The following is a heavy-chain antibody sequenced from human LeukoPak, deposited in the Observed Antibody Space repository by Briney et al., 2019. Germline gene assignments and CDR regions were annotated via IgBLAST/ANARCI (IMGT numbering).Heavy chain of an antibody. J-gene: IGHJ4*02. CDR2: INSNGAVI. Sequence: GGSLRLSCAASGFSFSDYGMNWVRRAPGKGLEWLSHINSNGAVISYADSVKGRFTISRDTAKSSLYLQMYSLQIEDTAIYFCARDPDGGYDFDYWGQGTLVTVSS. D-gene: IGHD5-12*01. CDR1: GFSFSDYG. CDR3: ARDPDGGYDFDY. V-gene: IGHV3-48*01.